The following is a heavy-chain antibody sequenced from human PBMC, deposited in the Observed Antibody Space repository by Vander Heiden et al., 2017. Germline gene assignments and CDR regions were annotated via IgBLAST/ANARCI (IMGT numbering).Heavy chain of an antibody. CDR2: IYYSGST. D-gene: IGHD3-10*01. CDR1: GGSISSSSYY. J-gene: IGHJ3*02. CDR3: ARQGTLWVGELSKAFDI. V-gene: IGHV4-39*01. Sequence: QLQLQESGPGLVKPSETLSLTCTVSGGSISSSSYYWGWIRQPPGKGLEWIGSIYYSGSTYYNPSRKSRVTISVDTSKNQFSLKLSSVTAEETAVYYCARQGTLWVGELSKAFDIWGQGTMVTVS.